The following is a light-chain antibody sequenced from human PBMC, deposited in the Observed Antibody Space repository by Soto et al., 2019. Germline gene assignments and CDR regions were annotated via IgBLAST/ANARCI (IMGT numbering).Light chain of an antibody. CDR3: QQGLSFPIT. J-gene: IGKJ5*01. Sequence: DIQMNPSPSSVSASVGDTVTITCRASQDVSTWLSWYKQRPGQAPNLLIYAASSLQIGVPSRFSGSGSGTDFTLTIAGLQPEDFATYYCQQGLSFPITFGQGTRLDIK. CDR2: AAS. CDR1: QDVSTW. V-gene: IGKV1-12*01.